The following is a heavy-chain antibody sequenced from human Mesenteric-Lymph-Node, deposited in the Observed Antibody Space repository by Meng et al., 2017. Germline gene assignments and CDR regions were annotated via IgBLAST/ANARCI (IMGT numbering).Heavy chain of an antibody. D-gene: IGHD4-23*01. V-gene: IGHV1-8*01. CDR2: MNPNSGNT. Sequence: GHLVRAGAGVKKPGASVKVSCKASGYTFTSYDINWVRQATGQGLEWMGWMNPNSGNTGYAQKFQGRVTMTRNTSISTAYMELSSLRSEDTAVYYRARSLLYGGPTDYWGQGTLVTVSS. J-gene: IGHJ4*02. CDR1: GYTFTSYD. CDR3: ARSLLYGGPTDY.